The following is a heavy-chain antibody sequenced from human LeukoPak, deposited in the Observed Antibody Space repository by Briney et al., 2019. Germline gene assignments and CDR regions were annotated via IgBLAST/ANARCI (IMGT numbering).Heavy chain of an antibody. D-gene: IGHD6-6*01. Sequence: SETLSLTCTVSGGSISSYYWSWIRQPPGKGLEWIGYIYYSGSTNYNPSLKSRVTISVDTSKNQFSLKLSSVTAADTAVYYCASEYSSWSSRYFDYWGQGTLVTVSS. CDR1: GGSISSYY. CDR3: ASEYSSWSSRYFDY. J-gene: IGHJ4*02. V-gene: IGHV4-59*12. CDR2: IYYSGST.